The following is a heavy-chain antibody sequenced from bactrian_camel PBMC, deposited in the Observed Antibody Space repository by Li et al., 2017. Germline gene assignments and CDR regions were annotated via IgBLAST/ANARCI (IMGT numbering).Heavy chain of an antibody. Sequence: DVQLVESGGGLVQPGGSLRLSCAASGFTFSSYGLSWVRQAPGQGLEWVSGINKGGGDSTYYADSVKGRFAISRDNAKNTLDLQLNSLKTEDTAMYYCTKGSSIDGLEFGGQGTQVTVS. J-gene: IGHJ4*01. D-gene: IGHD1*01. V-gene: IGHV3S40*01. CDR3: TKGSSIDGLEF. CDR1: GFTFSSYG. CDR2: INKGGGDST.